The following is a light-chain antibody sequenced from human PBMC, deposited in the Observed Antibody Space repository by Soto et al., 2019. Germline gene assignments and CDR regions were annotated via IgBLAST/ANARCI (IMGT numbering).Light chain of an antibody. J-gene: IGKJ1*01. V-gene: IGKV1-12*01. CDR2: AAS. CDR3: QQANTFPRT. Sequence: DIQMTQSPSSVSASVGDRVTITCRASQGISSWLAWYQQNPGRAPKLLIYAASSLERGVPSRFSGSGSGTDFTLTISSLQPEDSAIYYCQQANTFPRTFGQGTKVDIK. CDR1: QGISSW.